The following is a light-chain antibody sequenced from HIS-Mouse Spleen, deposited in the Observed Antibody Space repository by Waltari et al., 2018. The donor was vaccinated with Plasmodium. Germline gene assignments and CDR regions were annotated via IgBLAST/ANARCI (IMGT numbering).Light chain of an antibody. V-gene: IGLV2-8*01. CDR1: SSDVGGYNY. CDR3: SSYAGSNNVV. Sequence: QSALTQPPSASGSPGQSVTISCTGTSSDVGGYNYVSWYQQHQGKAPKLMIYEVSKRPSGVPERFSGAKSGNTASLTVAGLQAEDEADYYCSSYAGSNNVVFGGGTKLTVL. CDR2: EVS. J-gene: IGLJ2*01.